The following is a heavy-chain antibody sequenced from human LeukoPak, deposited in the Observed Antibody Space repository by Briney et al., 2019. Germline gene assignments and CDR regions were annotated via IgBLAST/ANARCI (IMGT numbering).Heavy chain of an antibody. D-gene: IGHD3-10*01. J-gene: IGHJ6*02. CDR2: IWYDGSNK. CDR1: GFTFSSYG. CDR3: ARDLRPAYWGSGNKNYYYCGMDV. Sequence: GGSLRLSCAASGFTFSSYGMHWVRQAPGKGLEGVAVIWYDGSNKYYADSVKGRFTISRDNSKNTLYLQMNSLRAEDTAVYYCARDLRPAYWGSGNKNYYYCGMDVWGQGTTVTVSS. V-gene: IGHV3-33*01.